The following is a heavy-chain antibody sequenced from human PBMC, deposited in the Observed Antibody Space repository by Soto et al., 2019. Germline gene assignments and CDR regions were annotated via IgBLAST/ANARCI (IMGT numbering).Heavy chain of an antibody. CDR3: ARGARYDYIWGSYRFGHFAY. D-gene: IGHD3-16*02. CDR2: IYYSGST. CDR1: GGSISSYY. V-gene: IGHV4-59*01. Sequence: PSETLSLTCTVSGGSISSYYWSWIRQPPGKGLEWIGYIYYSGSTNYNPSLKSRVTISVDTSKNQFSLKLSSVTAADTAVYYCARGARYDYIWGSYRFGHFAYWGQGTLVTVSS. J-gene: IGHJ4*02.